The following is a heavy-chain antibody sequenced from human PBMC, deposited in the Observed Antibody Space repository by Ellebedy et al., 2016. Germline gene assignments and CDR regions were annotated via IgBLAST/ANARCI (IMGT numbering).Heavy chain of an antibody. CDR1: GDSMNSGSYS. J-gene: IGHJ4*02. D-gene: IGHD1-1*01. CDR3: ARKETGTMRDN. CDR2: IYHSGSA. V-gene: IGHV4-39*07. Sequence: SETLSLTCAVSGDSMNSGSYSWNWIRQPPGEGLEWIGTIYHSGSAHYSPSLMNRVTMSIDPSKTHFSLRLSSVTAADTAVYYCARKETGTMRDNWGQGTLVTVSS.